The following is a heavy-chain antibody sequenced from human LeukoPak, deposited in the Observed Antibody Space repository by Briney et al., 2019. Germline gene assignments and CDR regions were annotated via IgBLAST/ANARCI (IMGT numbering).Heavy chain of an antibody. V-gene: IGHV4-61*02. D-gene: IGHD1-20*01. CDR3: ARDPYNWNDRSWFDP. Sequence: KSSQTLSLTCTVSGGSISSGSYYWSWIRQPAGKGLEWIGRIYTSGSTNYNPSLKSRVTISVDTSKNQFSLKLSSVTAADTAVYYCARDPYNWNDRSWFDPWGQGTLVTVSS. CDR2: IYTSGST. CDR1: GGSISSGSYY. J-gene: IGHJ5*02.